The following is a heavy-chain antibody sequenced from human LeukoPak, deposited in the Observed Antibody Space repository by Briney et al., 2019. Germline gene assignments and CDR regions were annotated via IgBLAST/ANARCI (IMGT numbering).Heavy chain of an antibody. J-gene: IGHJ4*02. Sequence: GGSLRLSCAASGFTLSSYWMHWVRQAPGKGLVWVSRINSDGSSTSYADSVKGRFTISRDNAKNTLYLQMNSLRAEDTAVYYCARAYSGSYYDYWGQGTLVTVSS. V-gene: IGHV3-74*01. D-gene: IGHD1-26*01. CDR1: GFTLSSYW. CDR3: ARAYSGSYYDY. CDR2: INSDGSST.